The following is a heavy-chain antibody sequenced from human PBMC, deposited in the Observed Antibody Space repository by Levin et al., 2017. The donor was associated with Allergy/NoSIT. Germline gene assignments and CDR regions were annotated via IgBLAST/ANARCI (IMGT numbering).Heavy chain of an antibody. CDR1: GYIFSNFW. CDR2: IWPRDSDT. J-gene: IGHJ4*02. CDR3: MRQEAGSGIDD. Sequence: GESLKISCQASGYIFSNFWIGWVRQRPGKGLEWMGVIWPRDSDTRYSPSFQGQVTISVDRSTSTAYLLWSSLKASATAMYYCMRQEAGSGIDDWGQGTLVTVSS. D-gene: IGHD6-13*01. V-gene: IGHV5-51*01.